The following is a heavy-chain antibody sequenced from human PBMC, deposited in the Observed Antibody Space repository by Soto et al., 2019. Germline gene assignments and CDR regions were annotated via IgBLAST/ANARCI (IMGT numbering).Heavy chain of an antibody. CDR1: GGSISSGGYY. V-gene: IGHV4-31*03. D-gene: IGHD6-13*01. J-gene: IGHJ5*02. Sequence: QVQLQESGPGLVKPSQTLSLTCTVSGGSISSGGYYWSWIRQHPGKGLEWIGYIYYSGSTYYNPSRKSRVTISVDTSKNQFSLKLSSVTAADTAVYYCARDMTYSSSWSNWFDPWGQGTLVTVSS. CDR2: IYYSGST. CDR3: ARDMTYSSSWSNWFDP.